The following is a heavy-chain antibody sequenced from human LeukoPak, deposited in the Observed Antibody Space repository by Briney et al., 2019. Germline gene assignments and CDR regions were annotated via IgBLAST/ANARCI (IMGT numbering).Heavy chain of an antibody. Sequence: PGGSLRLSCAASGFTFSSYAMHWVRQAPGKGLEWVAVISYDGSNKYYANSVKGRFTISRDNSKNTLYLQMNSLRAEDTAVYYCARVRLGPRWEPFRALDYWGQGTLVTVSS. CDR2: ISYDGSNK. J-gene: IGHJ4*02. D-gene: IGHD1-26*01. CDR3: ARVRLGPRWEPFRALDY. V-gene: IGHV3-30*04. CDR1: GFTFSSYA.